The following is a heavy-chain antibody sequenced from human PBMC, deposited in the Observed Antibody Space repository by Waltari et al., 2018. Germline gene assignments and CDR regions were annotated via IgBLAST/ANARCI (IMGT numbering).Heavy chain of an antibody. Sequence: VQAVQSGAEVREPGASVQVSCKASGYPFTSFYTHWGRQAPGQGLEWMGWINPNMGDTNYAQSFQGRVTMTSDPSSSTAYLELDRLTSDDTAVYYCARDQAESTLYYYDFSGFFFENWGQGTLVTVSS. CDR1: GYPFTSFY. J-gene: IGHJ4*02. D-gene: IGHD3-22*01. CDR3: ARDQAESTLYYYDFSGFFFEN. CDR2: INPNMGDT. V-gene: IGHV1-2*02.